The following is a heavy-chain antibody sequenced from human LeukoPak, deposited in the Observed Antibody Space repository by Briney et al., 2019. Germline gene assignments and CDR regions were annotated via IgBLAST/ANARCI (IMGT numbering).Heavy chain of an antibody. D-gene: IGHD6-19*01. J-gene: IGHJ4*02. V-gene: IGHV4-39*07. CDR3: AREESSSGGIGDY. CDR1: GGSISSSSYY. CDR2: IYYSGST. Sequence: SETLSLTCTVSGGSISSSSYYWGWIRQPPGKGLEWIGSIYYSGSTYYNPSLKSRVTISVDTSKNQFSLKLSSVTAADTAVYYCAREESSSGGIGDYWGQGTLVTVSS.